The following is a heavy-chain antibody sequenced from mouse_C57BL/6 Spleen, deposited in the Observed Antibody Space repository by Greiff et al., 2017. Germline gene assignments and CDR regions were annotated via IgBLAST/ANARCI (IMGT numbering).Heavy chain of an antibody. J-gene: IGHJ3*01. D-gene: IGHD2-1*01. CDR1: GYSITSGYY. CDR2: ISYDGSN. CDR3: ARDLLLFAY. V-gene: IGHV3-6*01. Sequence: EVQLVESGPGLVKPSQSLSLTCSVTGYSITSGYYWNWIRQFPGNKLEWMGYISYDGSNNYNPSLKNRISITRDTSKNQFFLKLNSVTTEDTATYYCARDLLLFAYWGQGTLVTVSA.